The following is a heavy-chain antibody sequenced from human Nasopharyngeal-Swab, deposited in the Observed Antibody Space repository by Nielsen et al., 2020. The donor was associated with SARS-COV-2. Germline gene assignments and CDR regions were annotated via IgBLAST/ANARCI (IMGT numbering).Heavy chain of an antibody. Sequence: SVKVSCKASGGTFSSYAISWVRQAPGQGLEWMGRIIPIFGIANYAQKLQGRVTITADKSTGTAYMELSSLRSEDTGVYYCASQGGGDYYDSRRYYNYVMDVWGQGTTVTVSS. CDR3: ASQGGGDYYDSRRYYNYVMDV. CDR2: IIPIFGIA. V-gene: IGHV1-69*04. J-gene: IGHJ6*02. CDR1: GGTFSSYA. D-gene: IGHD3-22*01.